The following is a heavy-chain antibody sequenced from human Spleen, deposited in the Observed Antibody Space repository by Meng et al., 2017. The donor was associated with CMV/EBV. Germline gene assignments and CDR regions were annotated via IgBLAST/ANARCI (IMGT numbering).Heavy chain of an antibody. D-gene: IGHD1-26*01. CDR3: AREPVSGDSPY. CDR2: ISAHNGNI. V-gene: IGHV1-18*01. CDR1: GYPFNEYG. J-gene: IGHJ4*02. Sequence: SCKASGYPFNEYGLSWVRQDPGKGLEWIGWISAHNGNIKYAQKFQGRVTMTTDTSTSTAYMELRGLKSDDSAMYYCAREPVSGDSPYWGQGTLVTVSS.